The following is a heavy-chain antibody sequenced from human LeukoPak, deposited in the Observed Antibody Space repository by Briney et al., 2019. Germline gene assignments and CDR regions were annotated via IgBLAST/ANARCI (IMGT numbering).Heavy chain of an antibody. CDR1: GFTFSSYW. D-gene: IGHD3-10*01. J-gene: IGHJ4*02. CDR2: IEQDGSEK. V-gene: IGHV3-7*01. Sequence: GGSLRLSCAASGFTFSSYWMSWVRQAPGKGLEWVANIEQDGSEKYYVDSVKGRFTISRDNAKNSLYLQMNSLRAEDTAVYYCARVVLWFGELLFDYWGQGTLVTVSS. CDR3: ARVVLWFGELLFDY.